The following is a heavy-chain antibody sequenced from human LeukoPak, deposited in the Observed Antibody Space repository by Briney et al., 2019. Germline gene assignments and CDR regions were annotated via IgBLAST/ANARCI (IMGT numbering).Heavy chain of an antibody. J-gene: IGHJ4*02. V-gene: IGHV3-7*01. CDR3: ARDSHAGTSDY. CDR1: GFTFSSYW. Sequence: GGSLRLSCAASGFTFSSYWMSWVRQAPGKGLEWVANIKKDGSEKYYVDSVKGRFTISRDNAKNSLSLQMNSLRAEDTAFYYCARDSHAGTSDYWGQGTLVSVSS. CDR2: IKKDGSEK. D-gene: IGHD1-7*01.